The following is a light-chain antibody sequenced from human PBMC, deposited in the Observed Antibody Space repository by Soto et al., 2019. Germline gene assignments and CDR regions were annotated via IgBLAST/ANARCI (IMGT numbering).Light chain of an antibody. CDR2: GAS. CDR1: QSINRNF. Sequence: EIVLTQSPGALSLSPGERVTLSCRASQSINRNFLAWYQQKPGQAPRLLIYGASSRATGIPDRFSGSGSGTDFTLSISRLEPEYFAVYYCHQYGSSPRTFGQGTKVEI. V-gene: IGKV3-20*01. J-gene: IGKJ1*01. CDR3: HQYGSSPRT.